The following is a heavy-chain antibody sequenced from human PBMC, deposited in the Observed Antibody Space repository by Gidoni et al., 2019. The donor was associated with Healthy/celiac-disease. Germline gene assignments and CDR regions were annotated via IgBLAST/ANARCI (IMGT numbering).Heavy chain of an antibody. CDR2: IGTAGDT. Sequence: EVQLVESGGGLVQPGGSLRLSCAASGFTFSRYDMHWVRQATGKGLEWGSAIGTAGDTYYPGSVKGRFTISRENAKNSLYLQMNSLRAGDTAVYYCARGGLGYCSGGSCYSAFDIWGQGTMGTVSS. CDR3: ARGGLGYCSGGSCYSAFDI. CDR1: GFTFSRYD. D-gene: IGHD2-15*01. V-gene: IGHV3-13*01. J-gene: IGHJ3*02.